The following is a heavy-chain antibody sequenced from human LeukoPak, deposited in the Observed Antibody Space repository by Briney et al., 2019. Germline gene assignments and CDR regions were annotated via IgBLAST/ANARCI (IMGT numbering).Heavy chain of an antibody. CDR3: AKDKQQLVPGAFDI. V-gene: IGHV3-9*01. CDR1: GFTFDDYA. D-gene: IGHD6-13*01. Sequence: PGRSLRLSCAASGFTFDDYAMHWVRQAPGKGLEWVSGISWNSGSIGYADSVKGRFTISRDNAKNSLYLQMNSLRAEDTALYYCAKDKQQLVPGAFDIWGQGTMVTVSS. J-gene: IGHJ3*02. CDR2: ISWNSGSI.